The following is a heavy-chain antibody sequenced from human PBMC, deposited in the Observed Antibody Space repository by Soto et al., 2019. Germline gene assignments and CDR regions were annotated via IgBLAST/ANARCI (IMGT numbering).Heavy chain of an antibody. Sequence: SVKVSCKASGGTFSIYAISWVRQTPGQGLEWTGGIIPIFGTANYAQKFQGRVTITADESTSTAYMELSRLRSDDTAVYYCAGDRVTGTTLYYYYGMDVWGQGTTVTVSS. J-gene: IGHJ6*02. CDR2: IIPIFGTA. CDR1: GGTFSIYA. V-gene: IGHV1-69*13. D-gene: IGHD1-7*01. CDR3: AGDRVTGTTLYYYYGMDV.